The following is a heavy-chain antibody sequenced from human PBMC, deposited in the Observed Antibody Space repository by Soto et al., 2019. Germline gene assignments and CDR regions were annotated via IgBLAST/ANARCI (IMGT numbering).Heavy chain of an antibody. CDR2: ISGSGGST. J-gene: IGHJ6*02. V-gene: IGHV3-23*01. Sequence: GGSLRLSCAASGFTFSSYAMSWVRQAPGKGLEWVSAISGSGGSTYYADSVKGRFTISRDNSKNTLYLQMNSLRAEDTAVYYCAKKYCSSTSCYAPYYYYGIDVWGQGTTVTVSS. CDR3: AKKYCSSTSCYAPYYYYGIDV. D-gene: IGHD2-2*01. CDR1: GFTFSSYA.